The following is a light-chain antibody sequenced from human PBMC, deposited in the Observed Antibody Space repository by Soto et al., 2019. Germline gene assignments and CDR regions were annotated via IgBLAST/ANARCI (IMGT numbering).Light chain of an antibody. Sequence: QSALTQPPSASGSPGQSVTISCAGTSCDVGFYNYVSWYQQHPGKAPKLIISEVSQRPSGVPDRFSGSKSGNTASLTVSGLQAEDEADYYCCSYAGTNNFVFGTGTKLTVL. CDR2: EVS. V-gene: IGLV2-8*01. J-gene: IGLJ1*01. CDR1: SCDVGFYNY. CDR3: CSYAGTNNFV.